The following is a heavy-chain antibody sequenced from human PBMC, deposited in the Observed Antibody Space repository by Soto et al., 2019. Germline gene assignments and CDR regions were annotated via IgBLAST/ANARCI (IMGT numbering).Heavy chain of an antibody. V-gene: IGHV1-69*06. CDR3: ARVVRGVAGMDV. D-gene: IGHD3-10*01. CDR2: IIPIFGTA. Sequence: ASVKVSCKASGGTFSSYAISWVRQAPGQGLEWMGGIIPIFGTANYAQKFQGRVTITADKSTSTAYMELSSLRSEDTAVYYCARVVRGVAGMDVWGQGTTVTVSS. CDR1: GGTFSSYA. J-gene: IGHJ6*02.